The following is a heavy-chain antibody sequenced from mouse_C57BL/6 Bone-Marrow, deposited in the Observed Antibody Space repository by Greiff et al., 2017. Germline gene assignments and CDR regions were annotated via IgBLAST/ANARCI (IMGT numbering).Heavy chain of an antibody. CDR1: GFTFSDYG. Sequence: EVQLVESGGGLVKPGGSLKLSCAASGFTFSDYGMHWVRQAPEKGLESVAYISSGSSTIYYADTVKGRFTISRDNAKNTLFLQMTSLRSEDTAMYYCARPRCDLFAYWGQGTLVTVSA. CDR3: ARPRCDLFAY. CDR2: ISSGSSTI. V-gene: IGHV5-17*01. J-gene: IGHJ3*01.